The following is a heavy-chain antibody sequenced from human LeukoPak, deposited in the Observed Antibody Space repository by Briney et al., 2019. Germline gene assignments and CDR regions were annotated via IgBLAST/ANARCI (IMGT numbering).Heavy chain of an antibody. J-gene: IGHJ3*02. CDR1: GYTFSHYF. D-gene: IGHD4-17*01. CDR2: INTESGGT. CDR3: ARGGAGDYGEYSAFDI. Sequence: GASVKVSCKASGYTFSHYFMNWVRQAPGQGLEWMGWINTESGGTNYEQKFQGRVTMTRDTSISIAFMELSSLRSDDTAVYYCARGGAGDYGEYSAFDIWGQGTRVTVSS. V-gene: IGHV1-2*02.